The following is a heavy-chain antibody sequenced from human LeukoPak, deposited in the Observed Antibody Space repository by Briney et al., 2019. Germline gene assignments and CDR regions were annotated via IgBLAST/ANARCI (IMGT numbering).Heavy chain of an antibody. J-gene: IGHJ5*02. V-gene: IGHV4-30-2*01. CDR1: GGSISSGGYS. CDR2: IYLGGST. CDR3: ARPYYYDSSGFIDP. D-gene: IGHD3-22*01. Sequence: PPETLSLTCAVSGGSISSGGYSWSWVRQPPGKGLEWIGSIYLGGSTYSTPSLKSRVTISVDTSKNQFSLKLSSVTAADTAVYYCARPYYYDSSGFIDPWGQGTLVTVSS.